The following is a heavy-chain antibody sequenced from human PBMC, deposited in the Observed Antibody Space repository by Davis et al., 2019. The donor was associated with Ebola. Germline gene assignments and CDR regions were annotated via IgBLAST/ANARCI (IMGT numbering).Heavy chain of an antibody. D-gene: IGHD3-10*01. CDR1: GFTFRNYA. CDR3: AKRKGWFGELSPLDY. J-gene: IGHJ4*02. CDR2: ISHDGSDS. Sequence: GGSLRLSCAASGFTFRNYAMTWVRQAPGKGLEWVATISHDGSDSYFAASVKGRFAISRDNSKNTLYLQMNGLRTEDTAVYYCAKRKGWFGELSPLDYWGQGTLVTVSS. V-gene: IGHV3-30*18.